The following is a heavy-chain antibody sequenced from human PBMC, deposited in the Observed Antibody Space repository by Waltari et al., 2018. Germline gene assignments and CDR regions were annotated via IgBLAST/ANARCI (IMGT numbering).Heavy chain of an antibody. V-gene: IGHV3-23*01. CDR3: AKADIVVVPAAIGY. D-gene: IGHD2-2*02. Sequence: EVQLLESGGGLVQPGGSLRLSCAASGFTFSSYAMSWVRQAPGKGLAWVSAISGSGGSNYYADSVKGRFTISRDNSKNTLYLQMNSLRAEDTAVYYWAKADIVVVPAAIGYWGQGTLVTVSS. CDR2: ISGSGGSN. J-gene: IGHJ4*02. CDR1: GFTFSSYA.